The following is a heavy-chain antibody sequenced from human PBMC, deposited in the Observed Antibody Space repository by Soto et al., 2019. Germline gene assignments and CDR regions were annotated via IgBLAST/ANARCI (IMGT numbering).Heavy chain of an antibody. CDR2: IYYSGST. J-gene: IGHJ4*02. CDR1: GGSISSYY. D-gene: IGHD1-26*01. V-gene: IGHV4-59*01. CDR3: ARRYGGNFDY. Sequence: QVQLQESGQGLLKPSETLSLTCTVSGGSISSYYWSWIRQPPGKGLEWIGYIYYSGSTNYNPALTRRVTISVDRSKNQFSLKLSSVTAADTAVYYCARRYGGNFDYWGQGTLVTVSS.